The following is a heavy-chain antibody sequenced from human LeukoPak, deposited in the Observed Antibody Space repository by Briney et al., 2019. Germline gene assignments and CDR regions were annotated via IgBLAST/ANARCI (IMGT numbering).Heavy chain of an antibody. CDR2: ISGSGGST. V-gene: IGHV3-23*01. CDR3: VRDVLR. Sequence: GGSLRLSCAASGFTFSSYAMSWVRQAPGKGLEWVSAISGSGGSTYYADSVRGRFTISRDNSKNTLYLQMDSLTVEDTAVYYCVRDVLRGGQGTLVTVSS. J-gene: IGHJ4*02. CDR1: GFTFSSYA.